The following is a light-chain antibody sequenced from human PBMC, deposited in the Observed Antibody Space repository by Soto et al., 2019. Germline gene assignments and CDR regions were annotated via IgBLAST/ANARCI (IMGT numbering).Light chain of an antibody. V-gene: IGLV3-1*01. Sequence: SYELTQPPSVSVSPGQTASITCSGDKLGDKYACWYQQKPGQSPVLVIYQDSKRTSGIPERFSGSNSGNTATLTISGTQAMDEAYYYFQALDSSSVVFGGATKVTVL. CDR2: QDS. J-gene: IGLJ2*01. CDR3: QALDSSSVV. CDR1: KLGDKY.